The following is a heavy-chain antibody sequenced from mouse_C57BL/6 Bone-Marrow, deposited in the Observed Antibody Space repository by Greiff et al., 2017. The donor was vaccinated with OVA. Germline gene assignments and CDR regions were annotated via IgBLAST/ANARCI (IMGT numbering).Heavy chain of an antibody. CDR3: AKHPYYCGSSSWFAY. D-gene: IGHD1-1*01. CDR1: GYTFTSYG. Sequence: QVQLQQSGAELARPGASVKLSCKASGYTFTSYGISWVKQRTGQGLEWIGEIYPRSGNTYYNEKFKGKATMTADKSSSTAYMELRSLTSEDTAVYFGAKHPYYCGSSSWFAYWGQGTLVTVSA. J-gene: IGHJ3*01. V-gene: IGHV1-81*01. CDR2: IYPRSGNT.